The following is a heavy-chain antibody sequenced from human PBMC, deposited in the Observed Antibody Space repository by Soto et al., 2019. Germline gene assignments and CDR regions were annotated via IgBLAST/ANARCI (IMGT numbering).Heavy chain of an antibody. CDR1: GGSISSGGYY. D-gene: IGHD2-21*02. Sequence: PSETLSLTCTVSGGSISSGGYYWSWIRQHPGKGLEWIGYIYYSGSTYYNQSLKSRVTISVDTSKNEFSLKLSSVTAADTAVYYCARGRLGGNSGYFDYWGQGTLVTVSS. J-gene: IGHJ4*02. CDR2: IYYSGST. CDR3: ARGRLGGNSGYFDY. V-gene: IGHV4-31*03.